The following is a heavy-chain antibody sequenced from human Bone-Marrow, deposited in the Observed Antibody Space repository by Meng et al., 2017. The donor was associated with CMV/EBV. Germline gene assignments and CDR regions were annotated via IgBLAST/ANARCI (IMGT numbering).Heavy chain of an antibody. D-gene: IGHD3-22*01. CDR2: IYYSGST. J-gene: IGHJ6*02. V-gene: IGHV4-34*01. CDR3: ARATFGDYYDSSGSLYYYYGMDV. Sequence: SETPSLTCAAYGGSFSCYYWSWIRQPPGKGLEWIGSIYYSGSTYYNPSLKSRVTISVDTSKNQFSLKLSSVTAADTAVYYCARATFGDYYDSSGSLYYYYGMDVWGQGTTVTVSS. CDR1: GGSFSCYY.